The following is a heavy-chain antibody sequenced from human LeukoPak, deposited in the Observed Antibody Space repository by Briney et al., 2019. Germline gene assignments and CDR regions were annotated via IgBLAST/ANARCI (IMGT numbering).Heavy chain of an antibody. D-gene: IGHD6-6*01. CDR1: GFTLTSFA. Sequence: PGGSLRLSCAVSGFTLTSFAMHWVRQAPGKGLEGGALIRHDEANHYYADSVQGRFTISRDTSKNTLYLQMNNLRVEDTAVYYCAKEYTPSSPLGEFASWGQGALVTVSS. J-gene: IGHJ4*02. CDR3: AKEYTPSSPLGEFAS. CDR2: IRHDEANH. V-gene: IGHV3-30*02.